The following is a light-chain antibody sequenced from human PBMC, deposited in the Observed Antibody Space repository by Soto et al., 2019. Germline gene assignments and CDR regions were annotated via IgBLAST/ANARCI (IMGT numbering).Light chain of an antibody. CDR2: DTS. V-gene: IGKV3-20*01. Sequence: EIVLTQSPGTLSLSPGERATLSCRASQSVTSNYLAWYQQKPGQAPGLLIYDTSTRASGVPDRFSGSGSGTEFTLTISRLEPEDFAVYYCQQYGTSPQTFGQGTKLDIK. J-gene: IGKJ1*01. CDR1: QSVTSNY. CDR3: QQYGTSPQT.